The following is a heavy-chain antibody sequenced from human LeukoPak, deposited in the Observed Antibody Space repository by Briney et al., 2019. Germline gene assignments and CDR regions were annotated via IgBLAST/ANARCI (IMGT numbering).Heavy chain of an antibody. CDR1: GYTFTSYG. D-gene: IGHD3-10*01. CDR3: ARDLHVRGFDI. J-gene: IGHJ3*02. Sequence: ASVKGSCKASGYTFTSYGISWGRQAPGQGLEWMGWISAYNGNTNYAQKLQGRVTMTTDTSTSTAYMELRSLRSDDTAVYYCARDLHVRGFDIWGQGTMVTVSS. V-gene: IGHV1-18*01. CDR2: ISAYNGNT.